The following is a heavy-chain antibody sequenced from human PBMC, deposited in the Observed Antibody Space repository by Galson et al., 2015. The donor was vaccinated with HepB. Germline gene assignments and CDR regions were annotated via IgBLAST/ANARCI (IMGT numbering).Heavy chain of an antibody. CDR2: ISGSGGST. D-gene: IGHD6-13*01. CDR3: TGYLTSSIAATGRPSTRAWFDP. CDR1: GFTFSSYA. V-gene: IGHV3-23*01. J-gene: IGHJ5*02. Sequence: SLRLSCAASGFTFSSYAMSWVRQAPGKGLEWVSAISGSGGSTYYADSVKGRFTISRDNSKNTLYLQMNSLRAEDTAVYYCTGYLTSSIAATGRPSTRAWFDPWGQGTLVTVSS.